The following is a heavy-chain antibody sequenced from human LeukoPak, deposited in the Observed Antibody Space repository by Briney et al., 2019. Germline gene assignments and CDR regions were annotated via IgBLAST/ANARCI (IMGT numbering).Heavy chain of an antibody. CDR2: INSDGINT. J-gene: IGHJ3*02. V-gene: IGHV3-74*01. D-gene: IGHD6-25*01. CDR3: ARRSAAKDAFDI. Sequence: PGGSLRLSCAASGFTFSNYWMHWVRQAPGKGLVWVSRINSDGINTSYADSVKGRFTISRDNAKNTLNLQMNSLRAEDTAVYYCARRSAAKDAFDIWGQGTKVTVSS. CDR1: GFTFSNYW.